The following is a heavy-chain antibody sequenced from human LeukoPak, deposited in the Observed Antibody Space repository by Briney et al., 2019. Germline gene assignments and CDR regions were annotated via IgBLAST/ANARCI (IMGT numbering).Heavy chain of an antibody. J-gene: IGHJ6*03. CDR3: ARGVISPSEYYYYYMDV. CDR2: IYYTGNT. V-gene: IGHV4-59*01. CDR1: SGSISSDY. Sequence: PSETLSLTCSVSSGSISSDYWSWIRQPPGKGLEWIGYIYYTGNTNYNPSLKSRVTISVDTSKNQFSLKLSSVTAADTAVYYCARGVISPSEYYYYYMDVWGKGTTVTVSS. D-gene: IGHD6-6*01.